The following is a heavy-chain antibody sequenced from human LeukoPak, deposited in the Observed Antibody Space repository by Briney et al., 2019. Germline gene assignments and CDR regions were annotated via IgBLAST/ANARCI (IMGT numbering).Heavy chain of an antibody. CDR3: ARQTWTGNDY. V-gene: IGHV4-39*01. D-gene: IGHD3-10*01. J-gene: IGHJ4*02. CDR1: GGSINYY. Sequence: SETLSLTCTVSGGSINYYWGWIRQPPGKGLEWIGSLYYSGSTYYNPSLKSRVTISVDTTKKQFSLKLRSMTAADTAVYYCARQTWTGNDYWGQGTLVTVSS. CDR2: LYYSGST.